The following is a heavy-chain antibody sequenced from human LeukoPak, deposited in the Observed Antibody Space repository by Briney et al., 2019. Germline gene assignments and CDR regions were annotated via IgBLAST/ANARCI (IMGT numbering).Heavy chain of an antibody. Sequence: SETLSLTCTVSGGSISSYYWSWIRQPPGKGLEWIGYIYYSGSTNYYPYLKSRVTISVGASKNQFSLKLSSVTAADTAVYYCARGVAYCGGDCYSDLLYCYYYMDVWGKGTTVTVSS. D-gene: IGHD2-21*02. CDR1: GGSISSYY. CDR2: IYYSGST. J-gene: IGHJ6*03. CDR3: ARGVAYCGGDCYSDLLYCYYYMDV. V-gene: IGHV4-59*01.